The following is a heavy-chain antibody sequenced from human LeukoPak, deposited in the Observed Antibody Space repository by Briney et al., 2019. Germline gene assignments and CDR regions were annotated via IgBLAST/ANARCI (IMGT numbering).Heavy chain of an antibody. V-gene: IGHV1-2*02. J-gene: IGHJ4*02. CDR3: AREGSYCVGDDCYSFDF. D-gene: IGHD2-21*01. Sequence: GASVKVSCKASGYRFISHYIHWVRQAPGQGPEWLGWMHAGNGNTRYPEKFEGRVTMTRDTSSNTAYMDLTSLRSDDTAVYYCAREGSYCVGDDCYSFDFWGQGTLVTVSS. CDR1: GYRFISHY. CDR2: MHAGNGNT.